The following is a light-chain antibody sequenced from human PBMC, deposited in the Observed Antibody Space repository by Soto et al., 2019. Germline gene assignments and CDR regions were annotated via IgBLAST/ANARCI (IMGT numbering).Light chain of an antibody. J-gene: IGLJ7*01. Sequence: QPVLTQPPSVSGAPGQRVTISCTGSSSNIGAGYDVHWYQRLPGTAPKLLIYGNTDRPSWVPDRFSGSKSGTSASLAITGLQTEDEADYYCQSYDSSLGYSVFGGGTQLTVL. CDR2: GNT. CDR1: SSNIGAGYD. CDR3: QSYDSSLGYSV. V-gene: IGLV1-40*01.